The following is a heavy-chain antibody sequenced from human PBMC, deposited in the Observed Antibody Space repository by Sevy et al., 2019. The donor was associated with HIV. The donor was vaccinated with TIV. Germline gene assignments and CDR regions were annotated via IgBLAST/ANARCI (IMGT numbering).Heavy chain of an antibody. CDR3: ARPLPPRGYSSGLFDY. V-gene: IGHV3-30-3*01. J-gene: IGHJ4*02. CDR1: GFTFSSYA. CDR2: ISYDGSNK. D-gene: IGHD6-19*01. Sequence: GGSLRLSCAASGFTFSSYAMHWVRQAPGKGLEWEAVISYDGSNKYYADSVKGRFTISRDNSKNTLYLQMNSLRAEDTAVYYCARPLPPRGYSSGLFDYWGQGTLVTVSS.